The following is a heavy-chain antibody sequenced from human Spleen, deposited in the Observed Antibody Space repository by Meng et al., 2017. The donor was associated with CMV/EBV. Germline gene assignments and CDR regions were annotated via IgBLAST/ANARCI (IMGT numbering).Heavy chain of an antibody. CDR3: ARVSYCSSTSCYTSGVDY. CDR1: GYSISSGYY. CDR2: IYHSGST. D-gene: IGHD2-2*02. Sequence: SETLSLTCTVSGYSISSGYYWGWIRQPPGKGLEWIGSIYHSGSTYYNPSLKSRVTISVDTSKNQFSLKLSSVTAADTAVYYCARVSYCSSTSCYTSGVDYWGQGTLVTVSS. V-gene: IGHV4-38-2*02. J-gene: IGHJ4*02.